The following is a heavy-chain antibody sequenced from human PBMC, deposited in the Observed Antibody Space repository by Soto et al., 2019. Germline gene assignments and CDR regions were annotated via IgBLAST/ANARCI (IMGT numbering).Heavy chain of an antibody. CDR1: GFTFSSFW. CDR2: ISPDGSEK. J-gene: IGHJ5*02. D-gene: IGHD6-13*01. Sequence: GESLRLSCAASGFTFSSFWMDWVRQSPGKGLEWVANISPDGSEKQYVDSVKGRFTISRDNAKNSLYLQMTSVTAADTAVYFCARGTQQLAREQQPLDPWGQGTLVTVSS. V-gene: IGHV3-7*01. CDR3: ARGTQQLAREQQPLDP.